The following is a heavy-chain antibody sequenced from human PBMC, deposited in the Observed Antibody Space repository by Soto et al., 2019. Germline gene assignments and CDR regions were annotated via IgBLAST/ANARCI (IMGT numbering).Heavy chain of an antibody. J-gene: IGHJ4*02. CDR2: IYYSGST. Sequence: PSETQSLTSPFSGFTVSSGSYYWSWIRQPPGKGLEWIGYIYYSGSTNYNPSLKSRVTISVDTSKNQFSLKLSSVTAADTAVYFFVRVAKPGKQLALAILDYRGQGTLVPVSS. V-gene: IGHV4-61*01. CDR1: GFTVSSGSYY. D-gene: IGHD6-13*01. CDR3: VRVAKPGKQLALAILDY.